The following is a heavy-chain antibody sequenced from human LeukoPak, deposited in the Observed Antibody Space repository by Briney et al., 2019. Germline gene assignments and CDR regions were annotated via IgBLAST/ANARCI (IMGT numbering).Heavy chain of an antibody. CDR3: ARGSPPSV. Sequence: SATLSLTCTVSGVSITSGAYCWSWIRQPPGKGLEWIGYIYYSGSTKYNPSLKSRVTMSVDTSKSQFSLELSSVTAADTAVYYCARGSPPSVWGQGTTVTVSS. CDR1: GVSITSGAYC. D-gene: IGHD3-10*01. V-gene: IGHV4-61*08. CDR2: IYYSGST. J-gene: IGHJ6*02.